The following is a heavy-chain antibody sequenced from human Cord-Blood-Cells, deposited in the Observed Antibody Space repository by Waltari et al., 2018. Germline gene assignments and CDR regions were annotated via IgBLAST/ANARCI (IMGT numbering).Heavy chain of an antibody. CDR2: INHSVRT. J-gene: IGHJ5*02. CDR3: ARGWWSQGFDP. V-gene: IGHV4-34*01. CDR1: GGSFSGYY. Sequence: QVQLQQWGAGLLKPSETLSLTCAVYGGSFSGYYWSWIRQPPGQGLEWIGEINHSVRTNYTPYLKLRATISVDTSKAQCSLKLSAVTAAETAVYYCARGWWSQGFDPWGQGTLVTVSS. D-gene: IGHD2-15*01.